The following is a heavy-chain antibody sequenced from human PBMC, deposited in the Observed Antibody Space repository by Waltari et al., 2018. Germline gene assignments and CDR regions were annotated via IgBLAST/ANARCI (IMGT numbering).Heavy chain of an antibody. D-gene: IGHD2-2*01. V-gene: IGHV1-2*02. CDR2: ISPNSGDT. Sequence: QVQLVQSGAEVKKPGASVTVSCTASGYTFTAYYIHWVRQAPGQGLEWMGWISPNSGDTKYAQRLQGRVTMTRETSISTAYMELSRLTSDDTAVYYCARGSRYCTSTTCPSSAFDVWGQGTTVTVSS. CDR3: ARGSRYCTSTTCPSSAFDV. J-gene: IGHJ6*02. CDR1: GYTFTAYY.